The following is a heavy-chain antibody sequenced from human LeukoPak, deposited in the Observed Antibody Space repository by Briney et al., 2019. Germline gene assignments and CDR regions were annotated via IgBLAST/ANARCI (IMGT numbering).Heavy chain of an antibody. J-gene: IGHJ6*03. V-gene: IGHV4-30-4*08. CDR2: IYYSGST. CDR1: GYSISSGYY. CDR3: ARDVHDYMDV. Sequence: PSETLSLTCSVSGYSISSGYYWSWIRQPPGKGLEWIGYIYYSGSTYYNPSLKSRVTISVDTSKNQFSLKLSSVTAADTAVYYCARDVHDYMDVWGKGTTVTVSS.